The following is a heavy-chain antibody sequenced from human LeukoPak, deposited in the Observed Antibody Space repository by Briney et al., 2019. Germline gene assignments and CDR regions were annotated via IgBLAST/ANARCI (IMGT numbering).Heavy chain of an antibody. Sequence: GESLKISCKGSGYSFTSYWIGWVRQMPGKGLEWMGIIYPGDSDTRYSPSFQGQVTISADKSISTAYLQWSSLKASDTAMYYCARLEYDFWSGTAEAFDYWGQGTLVTVSS. V-gene: IGHV5-51*01. D-gene: IGHD3-3*01. J-gene: IGHJ4*02. CDR1: GYSFTSYW. CDR3: ARLEYDFWSGTAEAFDY. CDR2: IYPGDSDT.